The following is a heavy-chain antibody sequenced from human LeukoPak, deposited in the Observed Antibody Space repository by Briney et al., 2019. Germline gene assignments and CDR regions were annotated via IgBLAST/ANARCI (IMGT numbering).Heavy chain of an antibody. D-gene: IGHD3-22*01. J-gene: IGHJ4*02. Sequence: GGSLRLSCAASGFTFDDYAMHWVRQAPGKGLEWVSGISWNSGSIGYADSVKGRFTISRDNAQNSLYLQMNSLGAEDTALYYCVKDIAYYYDSSGFRYWGQGTLVTVSS. CDR1: GFTFDDYA. CDR3: VKDIAYYYDSSGFRY. CDR2: ISWNSGSI. V-gene: IGHV3-9*01.